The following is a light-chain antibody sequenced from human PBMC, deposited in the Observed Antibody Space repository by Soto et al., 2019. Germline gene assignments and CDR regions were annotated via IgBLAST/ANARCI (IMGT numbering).Light chain of an antibody. J-gene: IGKJ1*01. CDR1: QSISSW. CDR3: QQYNSYWT. V-gene: IGKV1-5*03. Sequence: DIPMTQSPSTLSASVGDRVTITCRASQSISSWLAWYQQKPGKAPKLLIDKASTLESGVPSRFSGSGSGTEFTLTISSLQPDDFATYYCQQYNSYWTFGQGTKVDIK. CDR2: KAS.